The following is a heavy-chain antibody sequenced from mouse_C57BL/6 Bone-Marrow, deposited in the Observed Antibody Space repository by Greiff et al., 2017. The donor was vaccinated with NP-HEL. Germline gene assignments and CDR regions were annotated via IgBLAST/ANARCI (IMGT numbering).Heavy chain of an antibody. CDR1: GYTFTSYG. V-gene: IGHV1-58*01. CDR2: IYIGNGYT. J-gene: IGHJ1*03. D-gene: IGHD1-1*01. CDR3: ARGDYGSSYDWYFDV. Sequence: VQLQQSGAELVRPGSSVKMSCKTSGYTFTSYGINWVKQRPGQGLEWIGYIYIGNGYTEYNEKFKGKATLTSVTSSSTAYMQLSSLTSEDYAIYFCARGDYGSSYDWYFDVWGTGTTVTVSS.